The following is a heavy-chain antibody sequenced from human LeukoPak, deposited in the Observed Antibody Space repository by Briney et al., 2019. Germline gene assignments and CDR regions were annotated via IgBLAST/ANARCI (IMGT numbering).Heavy chain of an antibody. CDR2: ISGSGGST. V-gene: IGHV3-23*01. D-gene: IGHD3-3*01. CDR3: AKGLIPFSRDYDFWSGYYGGLDY. Sequence: PGGSLRLSCAASGFTFSSYAMSWVRQAPGKGLEWVSAISGSGGSTYYADSVKGRFTISRDNSKNTLYLQVNSLRAEDTAVYYCAKGLIPFSRDYDFWSGYYGGLDYWGQGTLVTVSS. J-gene: IGHJ4*02. CDR1: GFTFSSYA.